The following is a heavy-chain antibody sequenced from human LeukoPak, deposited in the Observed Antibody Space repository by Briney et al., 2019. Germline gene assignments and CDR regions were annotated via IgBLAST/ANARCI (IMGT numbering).Heavy chain of an antibody. D-gene: IGHD3-3*01. J-gene: IGHJ6*04. CDR3: ARVFPVLRFLEWLPADV. CDR2: INHSGST. V-gene: IGHV4-34*01. CDR1: GGSFSGYY. Sequence: SETLSLTCAVYGGSFSGYYWSWIRQPPGKGLEWIGEINHSGSTNYNPSLKSRVTISVDTSKNQFSLKLCSVTAADTAVYYCARVFPVLRFLEWLPADVWGKGTTVTVSS.